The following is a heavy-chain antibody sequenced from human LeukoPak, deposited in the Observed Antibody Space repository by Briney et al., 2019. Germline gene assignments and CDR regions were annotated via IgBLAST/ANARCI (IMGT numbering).Heavy chain of an antibody. D-gene: IGHD3-22*01. CDR1: GFTFTTYW. J-gene: IGHJ5*02. CDR2: IKQDGTEK. Sequence: GGSLRLSCAASGFTFTTYWMSWVRQAPGKGLEWVANIKQDGTEKYYVDSVKGRFTISRDNAKNSLYLQMNSLRAEDTAVYYCARDLGQYYDTSDNWFDPWGQGTLVTVS. CDR3: ARDLGQYYDTSDNWFDP. V-gene: IGHV3-7*01.